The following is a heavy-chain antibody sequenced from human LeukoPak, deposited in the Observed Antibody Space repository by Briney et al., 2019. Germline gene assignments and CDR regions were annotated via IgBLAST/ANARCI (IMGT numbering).Heavy chain of an antibody. CDR3: ARASMGATRGTFDY. J-gene: IGHJ4*02. V-gene: IGHV4-59*01. CDR1: GGSISSYY. D-gene: IGHD1-26*01. CDR2: IYYSGST. Sequence: PSETLSLTCTVSGGSISSYYWSWIRQPPGKGLEWIGYIYYSGSTNYNPSLKSRVTISVDTSKNQFSLKLSSVTAADTAVYYCARASMGATRGTFDYWGQGTLVTVSS.